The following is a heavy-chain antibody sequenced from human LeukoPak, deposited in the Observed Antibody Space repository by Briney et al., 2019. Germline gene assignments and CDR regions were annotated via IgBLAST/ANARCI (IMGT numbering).Heavy chain of an antibody. CDR2: IISSGSTI. V-gene: IGHV3-48*03. Sequence: PGGYLRLSCEASGFSFSTREMNLVRQAPGKGPEWVSYIISSGSTIYYADSVQGRFTTSRDNAKNLLFLQMNSLRPEDTGVYYCARIDRDFYYMDVWGKGTPVTVSS. CDR3: ARIDRDFYYMDV. J-gene: IGHJ6*03. CDR1: GFSFSTRE. D-gene: IGHD3-22*01.